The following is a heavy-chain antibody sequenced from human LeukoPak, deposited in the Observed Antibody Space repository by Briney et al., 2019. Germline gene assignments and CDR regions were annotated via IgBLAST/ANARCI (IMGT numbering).Heavy chain of an antibody. J-gene: IGHJ6*03. Sequence: AISGSGGSTYYADSVKGRFTISRDNSKNTLYLQMNGLRAEDTAVYYCAKASYCSSTSCYEAYYYYYMDVWGKGTTVTISS. CDR2: ISGSGGST. D-gene: IGHD2-2*01. CDR3: AKASYCSSTSCYEAYYYYYMDV. V-gene: IGHV3-23*01.